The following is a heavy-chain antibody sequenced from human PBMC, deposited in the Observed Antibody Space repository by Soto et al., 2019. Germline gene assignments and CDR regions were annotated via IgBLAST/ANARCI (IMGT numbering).Heavy chain of an antibody. CDR1: WYTFTRYY. V-gene: IGHV1-2*04. Sequence: GSVKVSCKAFWYTFTRYYMHWGGQAPGQGLEWMGWINPNSGGTNYAQKFQGWVTMTRDTSISTAYMELSRLRSDDTAVYYCARGTLAAAGTHPLDYWGQGTLVTVSS. J-gene: IGHJ4*02. CDR3: ARGTLAAAGTHPLDY. D-gene: IGHD6-13*01. CDR2: INPNSGGT.